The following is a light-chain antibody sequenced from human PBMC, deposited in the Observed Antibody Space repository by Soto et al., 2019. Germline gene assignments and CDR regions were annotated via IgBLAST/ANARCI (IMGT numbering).Light chain of an antibody. CDR2: DAS. V-gene: IGKV3-11*01. CDR1: QSVSSY. Sequence: EIVLTQSQATLSLSPGERATLSCRASQSVSSYLAWYQQKPGQAPRLLIYDASNRATGIPARFSGSGSETDFTLTISSLEPEDFAVYYCQQRSNWPRTFGQGTKVDIK. CDR3: QQRSNWPRT. J-gene: IGKJ1*01.